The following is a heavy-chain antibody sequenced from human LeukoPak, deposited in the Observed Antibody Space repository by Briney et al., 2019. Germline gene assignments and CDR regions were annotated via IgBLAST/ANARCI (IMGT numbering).Heavy chain of an antibody. J-gene: IGHJ6*03. Sequence: GGSLRLSCAASGFTVSSNYMSWVRQAPGKGLEWVSVIYSGGSTYYADSVKGRFTISRDNSKNTLYLQMNSLRAEDTAVYYCAREYGIAYYYYYMDVWGKGTTVTVSS. V-gene: IGHV3-53*01. CDR3: AREYGIAYYYYYMDV. CDR2: IYSGGST. D-gene: IGHD6-13*01. CDR1: GFTVSSNY.